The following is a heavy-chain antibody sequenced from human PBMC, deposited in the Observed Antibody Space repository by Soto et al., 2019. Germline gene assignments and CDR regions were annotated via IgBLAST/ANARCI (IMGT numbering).Heavy chain of an antibody. V-gene: IGHV3-21*01. CDR3: ARAPYYYDSSGYWAS. D-gene: IGHD3-22*01. J-gene: IGHJ5*02. CDR1: GFTFSSYS. CDR2: ISSSSSYI. Sequence: EVQLVESGGGLVKPGGSLRLSCAASGFTFSSYSMNWVRQAPGKGLEWVSSISSSSSYIYYADSVKGRFTISRDNAKNALDLQMNSLRAEDTAVYYCARAPYYYDSSGYWASWGQGTLVTVSS.